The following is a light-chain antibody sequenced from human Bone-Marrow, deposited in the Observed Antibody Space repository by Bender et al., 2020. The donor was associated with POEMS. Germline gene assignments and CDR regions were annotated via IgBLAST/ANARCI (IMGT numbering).Light chain of an antibody. CDR3: SSYTTSSTRV. CDR1: SSEVGGYHL. Sequence: QSALTQPASVSGSPGQSITISCTGTSSEVGGYHLISWYQHYPGKAPKVVIYDVSDRPSGVSDRFSGSKSGNTAYLTISGLQTEDEAHYYCSSYTTSSTRVFGTGTKVTVL. V-gene: IGLV2-14*03. CDR2: DVS. J-gene: IGLJ1*01.